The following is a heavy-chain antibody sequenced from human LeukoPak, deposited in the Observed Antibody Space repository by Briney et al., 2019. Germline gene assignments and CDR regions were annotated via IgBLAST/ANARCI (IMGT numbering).Heavy chain of an antibody. CDR1: GGTLTSYD. CDR2: MNPNSGNT. J-gene: IGHJ4*02. D-gene: IGHD3-22*01. CDR3: ARGRGYYDSSGYYPAFDY. V-gene: IGHV1-8*01. Sequence: ASVQVSCKASGGTLTSYDSKWVQQDTGQRLLCMPWMNPNSGNTGYAQKFQGRVTMTRNTSISTAYMELSSLRSEDTAVYYCARGRGYYDSSGYYPAFDYWGQGTLVTVSS.